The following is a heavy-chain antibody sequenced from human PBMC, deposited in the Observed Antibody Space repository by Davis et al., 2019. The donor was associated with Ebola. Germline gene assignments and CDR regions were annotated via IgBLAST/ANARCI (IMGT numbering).Heavy chain of an antibody. D-gene: IGHD3-10*01. CDR1: GYTFTDYH. CDR3: GRDAWYTVRGIADYLDY. Sequence: ASVQVSCKASGYTFTDYHMHWVRQAPGQGLEWMGIINPDDSSTSYSQNFQGRVTMTRDTSTSTVYMEMTSLRSEDTAVYYCGRDAWYTVRGIADYLDYWGQGTPITVSS. J-gene: IGHJ4*02. V-gene: IGHV1-46*01. CDR2: INPDDSST.